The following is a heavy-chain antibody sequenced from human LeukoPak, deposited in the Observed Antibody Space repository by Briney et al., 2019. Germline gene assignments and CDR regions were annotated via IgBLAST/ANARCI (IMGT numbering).Heavy chain of an antibody. D-gene: IGHD5-18*01. J-gene: IGHJ4*02. Sequence: SDTLSLMCTVSGRPNSISSAYGASIRQPRSRGLEWIGNIYYSKNTYYNPSLKSRVTISADTSKNQFSLTLGSVSATDTAVYYCVSPRGFSYGYFDYWGQGTLVTVSS. CDR3: VSPRGFSYGYFDY. V-gene: IGHV4-39*01. CDR1: GRPNSISSAY. CDR2: IYYSKNT.